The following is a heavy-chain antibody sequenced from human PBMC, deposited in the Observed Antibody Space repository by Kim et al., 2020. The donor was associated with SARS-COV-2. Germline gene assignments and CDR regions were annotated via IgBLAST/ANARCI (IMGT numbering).Heavy chain of an antibody. V-gene: IGHV5-51*01. CDR1: GYSFTSYW. D-gene: IGHD3-16*02. CDR3: ARAGYDYVWGSYRIPYYYYGMDV. J-gene: IGHJ6*02. Sequence: GESLKISCKGSGYSFTSYWIGWVRQMPGKGLELMGIIYPGDSDTRYSPSFQGQVTISADKSISTAYLQWSSRKATDTAMYYCARAGYDYVWGSYRIPYYYYGMDVWGQGTTVTVSS. CDR2: IYPGDSDT.